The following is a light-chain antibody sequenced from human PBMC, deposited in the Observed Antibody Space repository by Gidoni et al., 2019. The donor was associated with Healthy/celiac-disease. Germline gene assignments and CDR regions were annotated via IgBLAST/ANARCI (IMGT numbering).Light chain of an antibody. CDR3: QQSYSTPPT. J-gene: IGKJ4*01. CDR2: AAS. Sequence: DIQMTQSPSSRSASVGDRVTITCRASQSISSYLNWYQQKPGKAPQLLIYAASSLQSGVPSRFSGSGSGTAFTLTISSLQPEAFATYYCQQSYSTPPTFGGXTKVEIK. CDR1: QSISSY. V-gene: IGKV1-39*01.